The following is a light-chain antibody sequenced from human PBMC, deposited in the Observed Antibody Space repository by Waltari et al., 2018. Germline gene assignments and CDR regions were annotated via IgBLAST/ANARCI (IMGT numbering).Light chain of an antibody. CDR1: KLEDKY. Sequence: SYELTQPPSVSVSPGQTATIPCSATKLEDKYVCWYQQKPGQSPVLVIYQDSKRPPGIPERFFGSNSGNTATLTISGTQPLDEADYYCQTWDDTTVFGSGTRISVL. J-gene: IGLJ1*01. CDR3: QTWDDTTV. CDR2: QDS. V-gene: IGLV3-1*01.